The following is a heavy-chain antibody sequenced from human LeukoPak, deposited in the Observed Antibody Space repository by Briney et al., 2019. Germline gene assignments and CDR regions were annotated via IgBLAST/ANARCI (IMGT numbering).Heavy chain of an antibody. Sequence: GSLRLSCAASGFTFSSYAMSWVRQAPGKGLEWIGRIYTSGSTNYNPSLKSRVTMSVDTSKNQFSLKLSSVTAADTAVYYCARDPLATASGIDYWGQGTLVAVSS. D-gene: IGHD2-21*02. J-gene: IGHJ4*02. CDR2: IYTSGST. CDR3: ARDPLATASGIDY. CDR1: GFTFSSYA. V-gene: IGHV4-4*07.